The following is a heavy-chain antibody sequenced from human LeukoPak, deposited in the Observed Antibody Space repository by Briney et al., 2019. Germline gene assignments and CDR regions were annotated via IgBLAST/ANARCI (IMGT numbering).Heavy chain of an antibody. D-gene: IGHD2-2*01. V-gene: IGHV3-23*01. J-gene: IGHJ4*02. CDR2: ISGSGGST. Sequence: GGSLRLSCAASGFTFSSYAMSWVRQAPGKGLEWVSAISGSGGSTYYADSVKGRFTISGDNSKNTLYLQMNSLRAEDTAVYYCAKDTPHCSSTSCYYDYWGQGTLVTVSS. CDR3: AKDTPHCSSTSCYYDY. CDR1: GFTFSSYA.